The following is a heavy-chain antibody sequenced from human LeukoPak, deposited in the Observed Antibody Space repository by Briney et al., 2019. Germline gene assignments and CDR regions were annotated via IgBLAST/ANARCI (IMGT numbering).Heavy chain of an antibody. J-gene: IGHJ3*02. CDR1: GFTFSDYY. CDR3: ASSPFIPYAFDI. CDR2: ISSSGSTI. D-gene: IGHD3-16*01. V-gene: IGHV3-11*04. Sequence: GGSLRLSCAASGFTFSDYYMSWIRQAPGKGLEWVSYISSSGSTIYYADSVKGRFTISRDNAKNSLYLQMNSLRAEDTAVYYCASSPFIPYAFDIWGQGTMVTVSS.